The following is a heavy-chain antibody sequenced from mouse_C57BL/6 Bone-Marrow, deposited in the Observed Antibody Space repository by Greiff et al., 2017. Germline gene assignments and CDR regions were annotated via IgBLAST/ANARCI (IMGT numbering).Heavy chain of an antibody. CDR2: IYPGSGST. CDR1: GYTFTSYW. Sequence: QVQLQQPGAELVKPGASVKMSCKASGYTFTSYWITGVKPRPGQGLEGIGDIYPGSGSTNYNEKFKSKATLPGDPSPSTAYWQRSSLTSEDSAVYYCAIKEDDGYSVGCAYWGQGTLVTVSA. V-gene: IGHV1-55*01. D-gene: IGHD2-3*01. CDR3: AIKEDDGYSVGCAY. J-gene: IGHJ3*01.